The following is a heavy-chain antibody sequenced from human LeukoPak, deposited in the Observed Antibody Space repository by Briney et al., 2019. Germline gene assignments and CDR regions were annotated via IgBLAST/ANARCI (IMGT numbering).Heavy chain of an antibody. V-gene: IGHV3-23*01. CDR2: ISGSGGST. CDR3: AKYLYSVSYYGMDV. CDR1: GFTFRSNA. J-gene: IGHJ6*02. D-gene: IGHD2-15*01. Sequence: GGSLRLSCAASGFTFRSNAMSWVRQAPGKGLEWVSGISGSGGSTYYADSVKGRFTISRDNSKNTLYLQMNSLRAEDTALYYCAKYLYSVSYYGMDVWGQGTTVTVSS.